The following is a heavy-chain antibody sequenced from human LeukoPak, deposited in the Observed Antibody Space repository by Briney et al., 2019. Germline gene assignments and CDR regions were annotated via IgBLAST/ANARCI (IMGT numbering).Heavy chain of an antibody. CDR3: ARRIEWLRLPFDY. D-gene: IGHD5-12*01. J-gene: IGHJ4*02. V-gene: IGHV4-34*01. CDR1: GGSFSGYY. CDR2: INHSGST. Sequence: SETLSLTCAVYGGSFSGYYWSWIRQPPGKGLEWIGEINHSGSTNYNPSLKSRVTISVDTSKNQFSLKLSSVTAADTAVYYCARRIEWLRLPFDYWGQGTLVTVSS.